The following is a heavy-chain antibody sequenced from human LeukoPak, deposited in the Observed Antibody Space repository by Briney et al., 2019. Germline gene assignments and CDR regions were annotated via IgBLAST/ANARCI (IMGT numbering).Heavy chain of an antibody. J-gene: IGHJ4*02. V-gene: IGHV3-53*05. CDR2: IYSGGST. D-gene: IGHD3-16*02. Sequence: GGSLRLSCAASGFTVSSNYMSWVRQAPGKGLEWVSVIYSGGSTYYADSVKGRFTISRDNAKKSLYLQMNSLRAEDTALYYCAKDIRSSLPYYFDYWGQGTLVTVSS. CDR3: AKDIRSSLPYYFDY. CDR1: GFTVSSNY.